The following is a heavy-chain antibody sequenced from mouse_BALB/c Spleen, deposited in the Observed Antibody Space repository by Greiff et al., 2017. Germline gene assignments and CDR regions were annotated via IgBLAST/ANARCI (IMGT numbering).Heavy chain of an antibody. CDR3: ASRSLHY. D-gene: IGHD2-1*01. CDR1: GFTFSSYA. J-gene: IGHJ2*01. CDR2: ISSGGSYT. Sequence: EVNVVESGGGLVKPGGSLKLSCAASGFTFSSYAMSWVRQIPEKRLEWVATISSGGSYTYYPDSVKGRFTISRDNAKNTLYLQMSSLRSEDTAMYYCASRSLHYWGQGTTLTVSS. V-gene: IGHV5-9-3*01.